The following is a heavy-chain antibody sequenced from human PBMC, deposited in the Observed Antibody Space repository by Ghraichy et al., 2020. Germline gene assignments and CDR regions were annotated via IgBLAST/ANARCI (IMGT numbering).Heavy chain of an antibody. J-gene: IGHJ4*02. V-gene: IGHV4-34*01. D-gene: IGHD3-3*01. CDR2: INHSGST. CDR1: GGSFSGYY. CDR3: ARARLRFLEWLSPRYFDY. Sequence: SETLSLTCAVYGGSFSGYYWSWIRQPPGKGLEWIGEINHSGSTNYNPSLKSRVTISVDTSKNQFSLKLSSVTAADTAVYYCARARLRFLEWLSPRYFDYWGQGTLVTVSS.